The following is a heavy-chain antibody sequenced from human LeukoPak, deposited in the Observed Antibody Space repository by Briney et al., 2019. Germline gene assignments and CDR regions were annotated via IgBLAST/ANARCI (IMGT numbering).Heavy chain of an antibody. D-gene: IGHD6-19*01. V-gene: IGHV1-8*01. CDR1: GYTFTSYG. Sequence: ASVKVSCKASGYTFTSYGINWVRQATGQGLEWMGWMNPNSGNTGYAQKFQGRITMTRNISISTAYMELSSLRSEDTAVYYCARGLLEIEVAGIWGQGTLVTVSS. CDR3: ARGLLEIEVAGI. J-gene: IGHJ4*02. CDR2: MNPNSGNT.